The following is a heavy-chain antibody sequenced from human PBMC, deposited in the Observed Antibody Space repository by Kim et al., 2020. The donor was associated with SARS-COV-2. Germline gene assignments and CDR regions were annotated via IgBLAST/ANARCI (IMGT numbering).Heavy chain of an antibody. D-gene: IGHD2-2*01. V-gene: IGHV3-30*07. J-gene: IGHJ3*02. Sequence: RFTISRDNSKNTLYLQMNSLRAEDTAVYYCARAYCSSTSCYSRYQTAFDIWGQGTMVTVSS. CDR3: ARAYCSSTSCYSRYQTAFDI.